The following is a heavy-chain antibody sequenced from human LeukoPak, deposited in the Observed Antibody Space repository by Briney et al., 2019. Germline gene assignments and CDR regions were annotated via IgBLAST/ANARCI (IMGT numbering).Heavy chain of an antibody. CDR1: GGSISTYY. CDR2: IYYSGST. V-gene: IGHV4-59*12. CDR3: ARLGSSGWYYFDY. Sequence: SETLSLTCIVSGGSISTYYWSWIRQPPGKGLEWIAYIYYSGSTKYNPSLKSRVTISVDTSKSQFSLKLSSVTAADTAVYYCARLGSSGWYYFDYWGQGTLVTVSS. D-gene: IGHD6-19*01. J-gene: IGHJ4*02.